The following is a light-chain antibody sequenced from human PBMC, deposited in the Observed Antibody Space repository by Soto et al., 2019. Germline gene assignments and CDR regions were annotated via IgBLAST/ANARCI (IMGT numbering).Light chain of an antibody. V-gene: IGKV3-15*01. CDR1: QSVNSN. CDR2: GAS. Sequence: EIVMTQSPATLSVSPGERATLSCRASQSVNSNLAWYQQKPGQAPRLLIYGASTRPTGIPPRFSGSGSGTEFTLTISSLQSEDFAIYYCQQYNNWPPWTFGQGTKVEIK. CDR3: QQYNNWPPWT. J-gene: IGKJ1*01.